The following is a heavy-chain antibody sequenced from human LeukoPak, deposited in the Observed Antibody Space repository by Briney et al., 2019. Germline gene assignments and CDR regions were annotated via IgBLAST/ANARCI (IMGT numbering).Heavy chain of an antibody. D-gene: IGHD1-26*01. V-gene: IGHV4-4*07. CDR1: GGSISSYS. CDR3: ARSLGATTSYYYYYMDV. J-gene: IGHJ6*03. Sequence: SETLSLTCTVSGGSISSYSWSWIRQPAGKGLEWIGHMYTSGSTNYNPSLKSRVTISVDTSKNQFSLKLSSVTAADTAVYYCARSLGATTSYYYYYMDVWGKGTTVTISS. CDR2: MYTSGST.